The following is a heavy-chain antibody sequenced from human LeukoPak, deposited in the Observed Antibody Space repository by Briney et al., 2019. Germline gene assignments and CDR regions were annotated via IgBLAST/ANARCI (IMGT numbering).Heavy chain of an antibody. V-gene: IGHV4-4*07. Sequence: SETLSLTCTVSGGPISSYYWSWIRQPAGKGLEWIGRIYSSGDTNYNPSLKSRVTTSIDTSKKQFSLNLSSVTAADTAVYYCAAYQQQLAFDYWGQGTLVTVSS. J-gene: IGHJ4*02. CDR2: IYSSGDT. D-gene: IGHD6-13*01. CDR3: AAYQQQLAFDY. CDR1: GGPISSYY.